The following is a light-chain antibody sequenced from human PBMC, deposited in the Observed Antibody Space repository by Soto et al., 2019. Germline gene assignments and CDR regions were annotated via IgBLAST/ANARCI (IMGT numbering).Light chain of an antibody. CDR1: QSVRSTF. V-gene: IGKV3-20*01. J-gene: IGKJ2*01. Sequence: VLPQSPDTLSLSPGDRATLSCRASQSVRSTFLAGYQQKPGQAPRLLIYGASNRAAGIPERFSGSASGTECSLTISRLEPDDSAVYYCQQYHDSPMTTLGQGTKLLIK. CDR3: QQYHDSPMTT. CDR2: GAS.